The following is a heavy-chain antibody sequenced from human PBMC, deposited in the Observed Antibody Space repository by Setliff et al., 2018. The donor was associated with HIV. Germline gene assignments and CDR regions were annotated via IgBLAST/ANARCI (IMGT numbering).Heavy chain of an antibody. CDR3: ARHSPSDY. Sequence: SETLSLTCTFSGGSISSSSYYWGWIRQPPGKGLEWIGSIYYRGSTYYNPSLKSRVTISVDTSKNQFSLKLSSVTAADTAVYYCARHSPSDYWGQGTLVTVPS. J-gene: IGHJ4*02. CDR2: IYYRGST. V-gene: IGHV4-39*01. CDR1: GGSISSSSYY.